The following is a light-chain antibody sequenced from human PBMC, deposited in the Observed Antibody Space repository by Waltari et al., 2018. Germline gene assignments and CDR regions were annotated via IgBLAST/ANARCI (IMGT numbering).Light chain of an antibody. V-gene: IGKV1-8*01. Sequence: AIRMTQSPSSLSASIGDRVTISCRASQGVSTYLAWYQQKPGKAPSLLIRAASTLQSGVPSRFSGSGTGTDFTLTITCLQSEDFATYYCQQYHDYPWTFGQGTKVDI. CDR1: QGVSTY. CDR2: AAS. J-gene: IGKJ1*01. CDR3: QQYHDYPWT.